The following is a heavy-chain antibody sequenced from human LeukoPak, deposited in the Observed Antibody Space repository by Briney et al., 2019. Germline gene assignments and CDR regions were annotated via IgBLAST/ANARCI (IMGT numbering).Heavy chain of an antibody. CDR3: ARDYYDSSGYYRFAY. V-gene: IGHV4-34*01. D-gene: IGHD3-22*01. J-gene: IGHJ4*02. Sequence: SETLSLTCAVYGGSSSDYYWSWLRQPPGEGLEWIGEINHRGSTNYNPSLKSRVTISVDMSKKQFSLKLSSVTAADTAVYYCARDYYDSSGYYRFAYWGQGTLVTVSS. CDR1: GGSSSDYY. CDR2: INHRGST.